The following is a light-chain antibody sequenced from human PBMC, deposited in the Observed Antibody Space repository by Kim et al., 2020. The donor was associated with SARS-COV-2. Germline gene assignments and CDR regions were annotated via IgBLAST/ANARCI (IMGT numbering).Light chain of an antibody. CDR2: GAS. Sequence: PGERATLSYRASQSVSSSYLSWYQQNPGQAPRLLIYGASSSATGIPGRFSGSGAVTNFTLTISILEADDFAEDYCQKNGSSPLTFGGGTKV. CDR1: QSVSSSY. V-gene: IGKV3-20*01. J-gene: IGKJ4*01. CDR3: QKNGSSPLT.